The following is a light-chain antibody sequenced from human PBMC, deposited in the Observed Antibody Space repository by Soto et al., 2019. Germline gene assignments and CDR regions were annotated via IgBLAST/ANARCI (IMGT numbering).Light chain of an antibody. J-gene: IGKJ1*01. CDR2: GAS. CDR1: QSVSSSY. Sequence: EIVLTQSPGTLSLSPGERATLSCRASQSVSSSYLAWYQQKPGQAPRLLIYGASSRATVIPDRFSGSGSGTDFTLIISRLEPEDFAVYYCQQYYSSPRTFGQGTKVEIK. V-gene: IGKV3-20*01. CDR3: QQYYSSPRT.